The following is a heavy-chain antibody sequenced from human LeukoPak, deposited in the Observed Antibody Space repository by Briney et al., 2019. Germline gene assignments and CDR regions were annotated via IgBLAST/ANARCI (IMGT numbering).Heavy chain of an antibody. J-gene: IGHJ4*02. CDR2: IYDSGST. V-gene: IGHV4-38-2*01. CDR3: ARMIIETNSPDY. Sequence: QPSETLSLTCSVSGYSISGSYYWGWIRQPPGKGLGWIGSIYDSGSTYYNPSLKSRVTMSVNTSKNQFSLKLNSVTAADTAVYFCARMIIETNSPDYWGQGILVTVSS. D-gene: IGHD4-23*01. CDR1: GYSISGSYY.